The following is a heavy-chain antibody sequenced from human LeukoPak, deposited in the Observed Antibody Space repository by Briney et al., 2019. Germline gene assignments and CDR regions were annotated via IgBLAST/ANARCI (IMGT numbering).Heavy chain of an antibody. Sequence: PGGSLRLSCAASGFTFSSYDMNWVRQAPGKGLEWVSYISSSGSTIYYADSVKGRFTISRDNAENSLYLQMNSLRAEDTAVYYDARSYSWHDYSGSSDAFDLWGQGTMVTVSS. V-gene: IGHV3-48*03. CDR3: ARSYSWHDYSGSSDAFDL. J-gene: IGHJ3*01. D-gene: IGHD4-11*01. CDR2: ISSSGSTI. CDR1: GFTFSSYD.